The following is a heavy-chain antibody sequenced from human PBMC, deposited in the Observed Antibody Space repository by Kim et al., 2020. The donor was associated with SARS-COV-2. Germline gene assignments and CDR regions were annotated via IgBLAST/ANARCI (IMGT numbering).Heavy chain of an antibody. D-gene: IGHD5-12*01. CDR3: ARWLQPYFDS. Sequence: STYYAASVTCRSTISRHNSKNTLYLQMNSLRAEDTAVYYCARWLQPYFDSWGQGTLVTVSS. V-gene: IGHV3-53*04. J-gene: IGHJ4*02. CDR2: ST.